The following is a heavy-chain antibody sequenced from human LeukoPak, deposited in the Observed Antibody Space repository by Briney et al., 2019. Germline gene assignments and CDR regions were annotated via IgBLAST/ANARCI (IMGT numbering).Heavy chain of an antibody. V-gene: IGHV4-30-4*01. CDR2: IYYSGST. J-gene: IGHJ3*02. CDR1: GGSISSGDYY. Sequence: PSQTLSLTCTVSGGSISSGDYYWSWIRQPPGKGLEWIGYIYYSGSTYYNPSLKSRVTISVDTSKNQFSLKLSSVTAADTAVYYCARDRRVIVVVTALYPYAFDIWGQGTMVTVSS. CDR3: ARDRRVIVVVTALYPYAFDI. D-gene: IGHD2-21*02.